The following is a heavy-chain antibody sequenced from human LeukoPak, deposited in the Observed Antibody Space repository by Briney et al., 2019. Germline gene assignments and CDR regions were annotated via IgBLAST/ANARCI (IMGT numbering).Heavy chain of an antibody. D-gene: IGHD6-19*01. CDR2: ISSSSSTI. Sequence: PGGSLRLSCAASGFTFSSYSMSWVRQAPGKGLEWASYISSSSSTIYYADSVKGRFTISRDNAKNSLYLQMNSLRAEDTAVYYCARGRRYSSGFNWFDPWGQGTLVTVSS. CDR1: GFTFSSYS. V-gene: IGHV3-48*01. CDR3: ARGRRYSSGFNWFDP. J-gene: IGHJ5*02.